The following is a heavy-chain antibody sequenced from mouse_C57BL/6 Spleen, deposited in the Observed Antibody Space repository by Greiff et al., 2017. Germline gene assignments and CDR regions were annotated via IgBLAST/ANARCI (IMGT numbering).Heavy chain of an antibody. V-gene: IGHV5-17*01. CDR2: ISSGSSTI. D-gene: IGHD1-1*01. Sequence: DVQLQESGGGLVKPGGSLKLSCAASGFTFSDYGMHWVRQAPEKGLEWVAYISSGSSTIYYADTVKGRFTISRDNAKNTLFLQMTSLRSEDTAMYYCARNYYGSSDYWGQGTSVTVSS. CDR3: ARNYYGSSDY. J-gene: IGHJ4*01. CDR1: GFTFSDYG.